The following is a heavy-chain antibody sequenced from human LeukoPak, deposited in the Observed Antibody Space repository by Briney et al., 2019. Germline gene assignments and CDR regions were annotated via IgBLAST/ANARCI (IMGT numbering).Heavy chain of an antibody. CDR3: AKNPYEYYFDY. CDR2: NNPNSGDT. CDR1: GYTFTGYY. D-gene: IGHD5-12*01. Sequence: ASVKVSCKASGYTFTGYYMHWVRQAPGQGLEWMGWNNPNSGDTNYAQNFHGRVTMTRDTSIRTAYLELSGLRSDDTAVYYCAKNPYEYYFDYWGQGTLVTVSS. V-gene: IGHV1-2*02. J-gene: IGHJ4*02.